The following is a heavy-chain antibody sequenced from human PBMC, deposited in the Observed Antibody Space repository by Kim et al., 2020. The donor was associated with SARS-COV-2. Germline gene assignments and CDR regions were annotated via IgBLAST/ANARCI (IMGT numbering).Heavy chain of an antibody. V-gene: IGHV4-39*01. D-gene: IGHD6-13*01. CDR1: GGSISSSSYY. CDR2: IYYSGST. J-gene: IGHJ4*02. Sequence: SETLSLTCTVSGGSISSSSYYWGWIRQPPGKGLEWIGSIYYSGSTYYNPSLKSRVTISVDTSKNQFSLKLSSVTAADTAVYYCASEGDSSSWPQGGVYYFDYWGQGTLVTVSS. CDR3: ASEGDSSSWPQGGVYYFDY.